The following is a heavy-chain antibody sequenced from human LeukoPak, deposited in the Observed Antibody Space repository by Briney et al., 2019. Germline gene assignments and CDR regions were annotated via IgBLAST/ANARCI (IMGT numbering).Heavy chain of an antibody. Sequence: GRSLRLSCAASGFTFSSYAMHWVRQAPGKGLEWVAVISYDGSNKYYADSVKGRFTISRDNSKNTLYLQKNSLRAEDTAVYYCAREGGSTLAFDYWGQGTLVTVSS. CDR1: GFTFSSYA. CDR3: AREGGSTLAFDY. V-gene: IGHV3-30*04. J-gene: IGHJ4*02. CDR2: ISYDGSNK. D-gene: IGHD2-2*01.